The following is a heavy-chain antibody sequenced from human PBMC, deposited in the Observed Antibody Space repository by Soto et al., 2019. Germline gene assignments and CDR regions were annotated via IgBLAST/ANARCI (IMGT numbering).Heavy chain of an antibody. CDR3: ASEGIAVAGTIDY. Sequence: QVQLVESGGGVVQPGRSLRLSCAASGFTLSTYVMHWVRQAPGKGLEWVAVISCDGSNKYYADSVKGRFTISRDNSKNTLYLQMNSLRAEDTAVYYCASEGIAVAGTIDYWGQGTLVTVSS. CDR2: ISCDGSNK. CDR1: GFTLSTYV. J-gene: IGHJ4*02. D-gene: IGHD6-19*01. V-gene: IGHV3-30-3*01.